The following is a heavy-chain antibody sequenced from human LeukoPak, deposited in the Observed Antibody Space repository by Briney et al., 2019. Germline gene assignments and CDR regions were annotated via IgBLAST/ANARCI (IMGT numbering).Heavy chain of an antibody. CDR3: ARDPLPYSSSSGGDAFDI. J-gene: IGHJ3*02. Sequence: PSETLSLTCTVSGGSISSGGYYWSWIRQPPGKGLEWIGYIYYSGSTYYNPSLKSRVTISVDTSKNQFSLKLSSVTAADTAVYYCARDPLPYSSSSGGDAFDIWGQGTMVTVSS. D-gene: IGHD6-6*01. CDR2: IYYSGST. CDR1: GGSISSGGYY. V-gene: IGHV4-30-4*08.